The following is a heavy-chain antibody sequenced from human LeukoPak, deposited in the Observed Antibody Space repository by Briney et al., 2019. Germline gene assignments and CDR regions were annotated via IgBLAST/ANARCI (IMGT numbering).Heavy chain of an antibody. Sequence: PGGSLRLFCAASGFTFSSYRMIWVRQAPGKGLEWVSSISSSSSYIYYADSVKGRFTISRDNAKNSLYLQMNSLRAEDTAVYYCATLTHTTYYYDSSGYYIDYWGQGTLVTVSS. CDR1: GFTFSSYR. CDR3: ATLTHTTYYYDSSGYYIDY. J-gene: IGHJ4*02. D-gene: IGHD3-22*01. V-gene: IGHV3-21*01. CDR2: ISSSSSYI.